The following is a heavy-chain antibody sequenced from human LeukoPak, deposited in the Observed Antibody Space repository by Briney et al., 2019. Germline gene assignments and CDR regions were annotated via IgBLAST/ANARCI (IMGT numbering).Heavy chain of an antibody. Sequence: ASVTVSFTASGYTFISYGISWVRQAPGQGGEWMGWISTFDGDTNYAQKFRGRVTMTTDPFTSTAYMDLRSLRSDDTAVYYCARDDGVADFDYWGQGTLVTVSS. CDR2: ISTFDGDT. J-gene: IGHJ4*02. CDR1: GYTFISYG. V-gene: IGHV1-18*01. D-gene: IGHD3-3*01. CDR3: ARDDGVADFDY.